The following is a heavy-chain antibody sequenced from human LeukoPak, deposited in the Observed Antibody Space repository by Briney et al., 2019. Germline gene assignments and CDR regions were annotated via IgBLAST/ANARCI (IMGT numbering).Heavy chain of an antibody. J-gene: IGHJ3*02. Sequence: GPSLRPSWAASAFTFTTYCIQWVRLAPGNGLGWVAVIWPNGSSKYHADSVKGRFTISRDNSKSTLFLQMSSLAAEDTAVYYCVGELLTAAGTIGAFDIWGRGTMVAVSS. V-gene: IGHV3-33*01. D-gene: IGHD6-13*01. CDR2: IWPNGSSK. CDR3: VGELLTAAGTIGAFDI. CDR1: AFTFTTYC.